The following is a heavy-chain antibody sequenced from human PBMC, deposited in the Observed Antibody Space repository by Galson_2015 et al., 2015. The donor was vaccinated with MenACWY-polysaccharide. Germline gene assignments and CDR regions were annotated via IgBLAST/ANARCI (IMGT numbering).Heavy chain of an antibody. CDR3: AKDLRVGATAGSELDF. Sequence: SLRLSCAASGFTFSSYGMSWVRQAPEKGLEWVSSISGSGGSTFYADSVKGRFTISRDNSKNMLSLQVNSLRAEDTAKYYCAKDLRVGATAGSELDFWGQGTLVTVSS. V-gene: IGHV3-23*01. CDR1: GFTFSSYG. D-gene: IGHD1-26*01. J-gene: IGHJ4*02. CDR2: ISGSGGST.